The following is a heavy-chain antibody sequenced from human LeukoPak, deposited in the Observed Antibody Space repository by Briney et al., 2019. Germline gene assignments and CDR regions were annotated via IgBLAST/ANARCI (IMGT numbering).Heavy chain of an antibody. D-gene: IGHD6-19*01. CDR3: AAGDRNGWYFDY. CDR1: GFTLDDHG. J-gene: IGHJ4*02. Sequence: GGSLRLSCAASGFTLDDHGMSWVRQVPGKELEWVSGINWNGGSTGYADSVKGRFTISRDNAKNSLYLQMNSLRAEDTALYYCAAGDRNGWYFDYWGQGTLVTVSS. V-gene: IGHV3-20*04. CDR2: INWNGGST.